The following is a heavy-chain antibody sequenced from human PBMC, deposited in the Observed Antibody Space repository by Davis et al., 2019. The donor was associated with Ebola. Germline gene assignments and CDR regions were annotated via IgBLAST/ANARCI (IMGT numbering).Heavy chain of an antibody. D-gene: IGHD2-2*01. CDR2: VILKSGAT. J-gene: IGHJ4*02. V-gene: IGHV1-2*06. CDR1: GYTFTGYF. Sequence: ASVKVSCKTSGYTFTGYFMHWVRQAPGQGLEWLGRVILKSGATNYAQKFQGRVTMTRDTSISTVYMELSSLRYDDTADYYCARGHKYAHEYWGQGTLVTVSS. CDR3: ARGHKYAHEY.